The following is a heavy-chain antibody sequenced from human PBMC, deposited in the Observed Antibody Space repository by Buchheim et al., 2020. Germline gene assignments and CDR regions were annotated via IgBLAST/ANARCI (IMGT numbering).Heavy chain of an antibody. Sequence: EVQLVESGGGLVQPGGSLRLSCAASGFTFSSYWMSWVRQAPGKGLEWVANIKQDGSEKYYVDSVKGRFTISRDNAKNSLYLQMNSLRAEDTAVYYCARDRLIKAAAGAWDDYWGQGTL. CDR2: IKQDGSEK. D-gene: IGHD6-13*01. V-gene: IGHV3-7*01. J-gene: IGHJ4*02. CDR1: GFTFSSYW. CDR3: ARDRLIKAAAGAWDDY.